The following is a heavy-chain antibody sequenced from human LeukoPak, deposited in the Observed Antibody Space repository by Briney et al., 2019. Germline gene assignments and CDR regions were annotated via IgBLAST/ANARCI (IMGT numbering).Heavy chain of an antibody. J-gene: IGHJ4*02. CDR3: ARGRGYRDYDRPLDY. V-gene: IGHV3-53*01. Sequence: GGSLRLSCAPSGFTVSSNYMNWVRLAPGKGLEWVSVITSGGNTNYADSVKGRFTTSRDNSKNTLYVQMNSLRAEDTAIYYCARGRGYRDYDRPLDYWGQGTLVTVSS. CDR1: GFTVSSNY. D-gene: IGHD5-12*01. CDR2: ITSGGNT.